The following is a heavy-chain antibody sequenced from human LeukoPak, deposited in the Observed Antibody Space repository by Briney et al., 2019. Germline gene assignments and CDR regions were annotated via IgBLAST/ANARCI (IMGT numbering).Heavy chain of an antibody. CDR3: ARVGWELLADY. CDR1: GGSISSYY. V-gene: IGHV4-59*12. D-gene: IGHD1-26*01. CDR2: IYHSGST. Sequence: PSETLSLTCTVSGGSISSYYWSWIRQPPGKGLEWIGYIYHSGSTYYNPSLKSRVTISVDRSKNQFSLKLSSVTAADTAVYYCARVGWELLADYWGQGTLVTVSS. J-gene: IGHJ4*02.